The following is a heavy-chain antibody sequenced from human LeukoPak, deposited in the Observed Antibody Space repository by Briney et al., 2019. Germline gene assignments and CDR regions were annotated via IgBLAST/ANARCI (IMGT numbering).Heavy chain of an antibody. D-gene: IGHD4-17*01. CDR3: ARSYGDGDAFDI. CDR2: MNPNSGNT. Sequence: ASVKVSCKASVYTFTSYDINWVRQATGQGLEWMGWMNPNSGNTGYAQKFQGRVTMTRNTSISTAYMELSSLRSEDTAVYYCARSYGDGDAFDIWGQGTMVTVSS. V-gene: IGHV1-8*01. CDR1: VYTFTSYD. J-gene: IGHJ3*02.